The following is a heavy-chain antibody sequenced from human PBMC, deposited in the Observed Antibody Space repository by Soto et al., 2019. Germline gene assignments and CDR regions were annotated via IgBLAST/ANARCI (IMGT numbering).Heavy chain of an antibody. CDR2: ISGGGETT. J-gene: IGHJ4*02. CDR3: ARERAVMVVAVTSLAY. D-gene: IGHD2-15*01. V-gene: IGHV3-23*01. Sequence: EVQLLESGGGLVQPGGSLRLSCAASGFTFTSYAMSWVRQAPGQGLEWVSAISGGGETTNYADSVKGRFTISRDNSKNTLYLQMNSLRVEDTAVYYCARERAVMVVAVTSLAYWGQGTLVTVSS. CDR1: GFTFTSYA.